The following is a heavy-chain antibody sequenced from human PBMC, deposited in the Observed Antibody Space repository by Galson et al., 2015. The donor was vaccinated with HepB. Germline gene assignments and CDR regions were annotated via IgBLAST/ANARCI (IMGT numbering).Heavy chain of an antibody. CDR3: ARDVWVRGVQQNSYNSYGMDV. D-gene: IGHD3-10*01. V-gene: IGHV4-61*01. J-gene: IGHJ6*02. CDR2: IYYSGDT. CDR1: GGSVSTPSYY. Sequence: SETLSLTCAVYGGSVSTPSYYWTWMRQPPGKGLEWIGYIYYSGDTNYNTSLKSRVAVSIDMSKNQFSLKLNSVTAADTAVYFCARDVWVRGVQQNSYNSYGMDVWGQGTTVTVSS.